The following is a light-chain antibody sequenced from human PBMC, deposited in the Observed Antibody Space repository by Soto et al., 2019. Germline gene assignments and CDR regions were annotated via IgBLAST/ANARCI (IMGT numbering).Light chain of an antibody. CDR2: GNT. J-gene: IGLJ1*01. Sequence: QSVLTQPPSVSGAPGQRVTISCTGSSSNIGAAYDVHWYQHLPGTAPKLLIYGNTNRPSGVPDRFSGSKSGTSASLAITGLQTEDEADYYCQSYDRSLGGYVFGTGTKVTVL. V-gene: IGLV1-40*01. CDR3: QSYDRSLGGYV. CDR1: SSNIGAAYD.